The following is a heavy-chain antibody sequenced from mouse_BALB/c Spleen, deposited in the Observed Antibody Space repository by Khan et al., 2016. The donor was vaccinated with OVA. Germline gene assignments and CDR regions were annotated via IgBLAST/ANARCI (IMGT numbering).Heavy chain of an antibody. CDR1: GYMFTDYL. Sequence: VQLQQSGTVLARPGASVRMSCKASGYMFTDYLMHWVKQRPGQGLEWIGSIYPGNSDTNYNQKFKAKAKLTALPSASTAYMDLSSLTNEDSAVYYCTRAGYGAFAFWGQGTLVTVSA. CDR2: IYPGNSDT. D-gene: IGHD1-1*01. J-gene: IGHJ3*01. CDR3: TRAGYGAFAF. V-gene: IGHV1-5*01.